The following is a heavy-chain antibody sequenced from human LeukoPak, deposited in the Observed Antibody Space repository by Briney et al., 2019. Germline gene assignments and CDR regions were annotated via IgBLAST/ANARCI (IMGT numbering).Heavy chain of an antibody. Sequence: ASVKVSCKASGYTFTSYGISWVRQAPGQGLEWMGWFSAYNGNTNYAQKLQGRVTMTTDTSTSTAYMELRSLRSDDTAVYYCARDWGRHFDWLSQYYFDYWGQGTLVTVSS. CDR3: ARDWGRHFDWLSQYYFDY. V-gene: IGHV1-18*01. CDR1: GYTFTSYG. CDR2: FSAYNGNT. J-gene: IGHJ4*02. D-gene: IGHD3-9*01.